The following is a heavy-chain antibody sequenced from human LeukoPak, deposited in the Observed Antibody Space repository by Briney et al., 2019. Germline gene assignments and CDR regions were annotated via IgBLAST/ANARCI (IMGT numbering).Heavy chain of an antibody. D-gene: IGHD3-22*01. V-gene: IGHV3-23*01. J-gene: IGHJ4*02. Sequence: GGTLRLSGAASGFTFSIYAMSWVRQAPGKGLQWVSFITSSGDGTYYADSVTGRFTISRDNSENMLYLQINSLRVEDTAVYFCAKDRPNYYGSNGHYYRRDGDYWGQGTLVTVSS. CDR1: GFTFSIYA. CDR3: AKDRPNYYGSNGHYYRRDGDY. CDR2: ITSSGDGT.